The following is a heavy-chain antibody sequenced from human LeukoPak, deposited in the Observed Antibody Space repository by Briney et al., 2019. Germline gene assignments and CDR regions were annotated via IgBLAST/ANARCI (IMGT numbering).Heavy chain of an antibody. V-gene: IGHV1-18*01. J-gene: IGHJ6*03. Sequence: ASVKVSCKASGYTFTSYGISWVRQAPGQGLEWMGWISAYNGDTNYAQKLQGRVTMTTDTSTSTAYMELSSLRSEDTAVYYCARGPVVTALYYYYYMDVWGKGTTVTISS. CDR2: ISAYNGDT. D-gene: IGHD2-21*02. CDR3: ARGPVVTALYYYYYMDV. CDR1: GYTFTSYG.